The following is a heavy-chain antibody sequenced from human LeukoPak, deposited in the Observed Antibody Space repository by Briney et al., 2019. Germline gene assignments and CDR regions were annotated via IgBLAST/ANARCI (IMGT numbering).Heavy chain of an antibody. CDR2: INPNSGGT. J-gene: IGHJ4*02. CDR1: GYTFTGYY. Sequence: ASVKVSCKASGYTFTGYYMHWVRQAPGQWLEWMGWINPNSGGTNYAQKFQGRVTMTRDTSISTAYMELSRLRSDDTAVYYCARDYDILTGYYAFDYWGQGTLVTVSS. D-gene: IGHD3-9*01. CDR3: ARDYDILTGYYAFDY. V-gene: IGHV1-2*02.